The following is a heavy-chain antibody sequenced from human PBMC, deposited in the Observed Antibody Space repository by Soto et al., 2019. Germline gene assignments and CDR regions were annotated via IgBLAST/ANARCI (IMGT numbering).Heavy chain of an antibody. V-gene: IGHV3-33*01. CDR2: IWYDGSNK. J-gene: IGHJ6*02. Sequence: QVQLVESGGGVVQPGRSLRLSCAASGFTFSSYGMHWVRQAPGKGLEWVAVIWYDGSNKYYADSVKGRFTISRDNSKNTLYLQMNRLRAEDTAVYYCARDLRQWLVLYYYGMDVWGQGTTVTVSS. CDR3: ARDLRQWLVLYYYGMDV. D-gene: IGHD6-19*01. CDR1: GFTFSSYG.